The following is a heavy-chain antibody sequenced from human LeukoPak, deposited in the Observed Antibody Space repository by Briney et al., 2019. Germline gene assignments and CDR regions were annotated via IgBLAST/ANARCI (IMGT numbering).Heavy chain of an antibody. CDR2: LWYDGSNK. V-gene: IGHV3-33*01. Sequence: GGSLRLSCAASGFTFSSYAMHWVRQAPGKGLEWVAVLWYDGSNKYYADSVKGRFTISRDNSKNTLYLQMNSLRVEDTAEYYCSRGIDGYDSIVDYWGQGTLVTVSS. J-gene: IGHJ4*02. D-gene: IGHD5-24*01. CDR1: GFTFSSYA. CDR3: SRGIDGYDSIVDY.